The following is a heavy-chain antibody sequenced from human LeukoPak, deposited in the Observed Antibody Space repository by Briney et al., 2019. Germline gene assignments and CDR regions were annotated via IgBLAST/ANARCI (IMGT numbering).Heavy chain of an antibody. D-gene: IGHD1-20*01. V-gene: IGHV1-2*06. CDR1: GYTFSGYS. CDR3: ARDASNWSAFDS. J-gene: IGHJ5*01. Sequence: GASVKVSCKASGYTFSGYSTHWVRQAPGQGLEWMGRINPNSGVTYYAQKFQGRVTMTSDTSITTAYMELSSLTSEDTATYYCARDASNWSAFDSWGQGTLVIVSS. CDR2: INPNSGVT.